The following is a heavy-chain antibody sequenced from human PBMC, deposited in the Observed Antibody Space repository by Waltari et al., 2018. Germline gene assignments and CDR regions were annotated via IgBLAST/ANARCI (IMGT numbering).Heavy chain of an antibody. V-gene: IGHV1-24*01. CDR1: GYTLTELS. CDR2: FDPEDCET. Sequence: QVQLVQSGAEVKKPGASVKVSCKVSGYTLTELSMHWVRQAPGKGLEWMGGFDPEDCETIYAQKFQCRVTMTEDTSTDTAYMELSSLRSEDTAVYYCATLLGGLPYYYYYMDVWGKGTTVTVSS. CDR3: ATLLGGLPYYYYYMDV. D-gene: IGHD3-16*01. J-gene: IGHJ6*03.